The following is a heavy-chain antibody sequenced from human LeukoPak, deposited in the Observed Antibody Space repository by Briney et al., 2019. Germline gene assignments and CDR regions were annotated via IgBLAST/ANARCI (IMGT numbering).Heavy chain of an antibody. V-gene: IGHV3-21*01. Sequence: GGSLRLSCAASRFTFSIYSMNWVRQAPGKGLEWVSSISSSSSYIYYAHSVKGRFTISRDNAKNSLYLKMNSLRAEDTAVYYCARTIAVAGNYFQHWGQGTLVTVSS. CDR2: ISSSSSYI. CDR1: RFTFSIYS. D-gene: IGHD6-19*01. J-gene: IGHJ1*01. CDR3: ARTIAVAGNYFQH.